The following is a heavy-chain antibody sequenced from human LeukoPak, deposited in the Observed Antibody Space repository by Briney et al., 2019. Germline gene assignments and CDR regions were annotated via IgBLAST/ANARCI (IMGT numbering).Heavy chain of an antibody. J-gene: IGHJ4*02. Sequence: PSETLSLTCAVYGGSFSGYYWSWIRQPPGKGLEWIGEINHSGSTNYNPSLKSRVTISVDTSKNQFSLKLSSVTAADTAVYYCATGDDYGDYVSDWGQGTLVTVSS. CDR2: INHSGST. V-gene: IGHV4-34*01. D-gene: IGHD4-17*01. CDR3: ATGDDYGDYVSD. CDR1: GGSFSGYY.